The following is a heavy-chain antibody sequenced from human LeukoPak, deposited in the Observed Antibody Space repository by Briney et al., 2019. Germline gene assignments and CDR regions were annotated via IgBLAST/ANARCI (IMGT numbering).Heavy chain of an antibody. CDR3: VRDKWELLPGSCDY. V-gene: IGHV1-18*04. Sequence: ASVRVSCKASGYNFTHHGITWVRQAPGQGLEWMGWISAYNGNTYYAQNLQGRVTVTTEKSTSTAYMELRSLRSDDTAVYYCVRDKWELLPGSCDYWGQGTLVTVSS. J-gene: IGHJ4*02. CDR2: ISAYNGNT. CDR1: GYNFTHHG. D-gene: IGHD1-26*01.